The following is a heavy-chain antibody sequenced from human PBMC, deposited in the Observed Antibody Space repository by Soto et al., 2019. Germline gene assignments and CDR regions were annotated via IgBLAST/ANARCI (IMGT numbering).Heavy chain of an antibody. CDR2: ISTYNGNT. Sequence: QVQLVQSGAEVKKPGASVKVSCKSSGYTFSSYGISWIRQAPGQGLEWMGWISTYNGNTNYAQKFQARVTMTTDTSTSTAHMELRSLRSDDTAVYYCARGVQREQHLASYYYGMDVWGQGTTVTVSS. CDR3: ARGVQREQHLASYYYGMDV. V-gene: IGHV1-18*01. D-gene: IGHD6-13*01. CDR1: GYTFSSYG. J-gene: IGHJ6*02.